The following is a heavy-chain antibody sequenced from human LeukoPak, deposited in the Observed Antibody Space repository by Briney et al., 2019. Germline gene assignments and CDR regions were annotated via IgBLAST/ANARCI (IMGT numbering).Heavy chain of an antibody. CDR1: GFTFHTYE. D-gene: IGHD3-22*01. J-gene: IGHJ4*02. CDR2: ITGSSNNT. CDR3: ARAQTPRGWLFGY. V-gene: IGHV3-23*01. Sequence: QSGGSLRLSCAASGFTFHTYEMKWVRQAPGKGLEWVSAITGSSNNTYYADSVKGRFTISRDNSKNTLYLQMNSLRADDTAIYYCARAQTPRGWLFGYWGQGTLVTVSS.